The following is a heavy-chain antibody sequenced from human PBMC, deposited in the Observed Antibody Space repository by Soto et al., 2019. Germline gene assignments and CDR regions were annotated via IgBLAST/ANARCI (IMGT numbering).Heavy chain of an antibody. V-gene: IGHV3-15*01. CDR1: GFSFSSYG. CDR3: TTDIHYYDSSGSPPDDY. D-gene: IGHD3-22*01. Sequence: GGSLRLSCGASGFSFSSYGMAWVRQAPGKGLEWVGRIKSKTDGGTTDYAAPVKGRFTISRDDSKNTLYLQMNSLKTEDTAVYYCTTDIHYYDSSGSPPDDYWGQGTLVTVSS. J-gene: IGHJ4*02. CDR2: IKSKTDGGTT.